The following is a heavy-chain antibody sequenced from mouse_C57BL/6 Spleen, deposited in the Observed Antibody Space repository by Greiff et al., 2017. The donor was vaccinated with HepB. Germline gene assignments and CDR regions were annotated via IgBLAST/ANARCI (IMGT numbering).Heavy chain of an antibody. CDR3: ARGTYYYGSRAPFAY. V-gene: IGHV5-4*01. D-gene: IGHD1-1*01. CDR1: GFTFSSYA. J-gene: IGHJ3*01. CDR2: ISDGGSYT. Sequence: EVQGVESGGGLVKPGGSLKLSCAASGFTFSSYAMSWVRQTPEKRLEWVATISDGGSYTYYPDNVKGRFTISRDNAKNNLYLQMSHLKSEDTAMYYCARGTYYYGSRAPFAYWGQGTLVTVSA.